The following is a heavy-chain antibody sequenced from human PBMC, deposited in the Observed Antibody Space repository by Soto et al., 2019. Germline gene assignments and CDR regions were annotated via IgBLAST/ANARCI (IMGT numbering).Heavy chain of an antibody. Sequence: QVYLVQSGAEVKKPGSSVKVSCKALRGTFTNYAFSWVRQAPGQGLEWMGGIMPFSGSGNYAQKFQGRINITANESTSSVYMGLTSVRSEGTGVYYCARDSAGYYSHFVYWGQGTIVTVSS. CDR1: RGTFTNYA. CDR3: ARDSAGYYSHFVY. J-gene: IGHJ4*02. CDR2: IMPFSGSG. D-gene: IGHD3-22*01. V-gene: IGHV1-69*01.